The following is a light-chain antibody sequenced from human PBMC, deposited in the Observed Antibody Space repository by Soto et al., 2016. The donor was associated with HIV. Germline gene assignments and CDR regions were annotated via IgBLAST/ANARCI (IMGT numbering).Light chain of an antibody. CDR1: SVTSYY. V-gene: IGLV3-19*01. CDR3: NSRDSSGNHVI. Sequence: SSELIQDPVVSVALGQTVKITCQGDSVTSYYVSWYQQKPGQAPVLVIYAKNNRPSGIPDRFSGSSSGNTASLTITGAQAEDEADYYCNSRDSSGNHVIFGGGTKLTVL. CDR2: AKN. J-gene: IGLJ2*01.